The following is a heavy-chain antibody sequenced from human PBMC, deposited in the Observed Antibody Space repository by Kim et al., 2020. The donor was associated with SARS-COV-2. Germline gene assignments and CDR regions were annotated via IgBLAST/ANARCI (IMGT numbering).Heavy chain of an antibody. CDR1: GYSFTTYA. CDR2: INMYTGRP. CDR3: ARHSSSSDLDY. Sequence: ASVKVSCKASGYSFTTYAINWVRQAPGQGPEWMGWINMYTGRPAYVEGFTGRFVFSLDTSVSTAYLEIISLKTDDTAIYYCARHSSSSDLDYWGQGTLVTVSS. D-gene: IGHD6-6*01. J-gene: IGHJ4*02. V-gene: IGHV7-4-1*02.